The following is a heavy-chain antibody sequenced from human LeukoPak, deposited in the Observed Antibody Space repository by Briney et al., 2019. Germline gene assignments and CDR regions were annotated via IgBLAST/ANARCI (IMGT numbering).Heavy chain of an antibody. CDR3: AREPYYYDSSGYYYSY. Sequence: GGSLRLSCAASGFTFSSYWMSWVRQAPGKGLKWVANIKQDGSEKYYVDSVKGRFTISRDNAKNSLYLQMNSLRAEDTALYYCAREPYYYDSSGYYYSYWGQGTLVTVSS. J-gene: IGHJ4*02. V-gene: IGHV3-7*03. D-gene: IGHD3-22*01. CDR1: GFTFSSYW. CDR2: IKQDGSEK.